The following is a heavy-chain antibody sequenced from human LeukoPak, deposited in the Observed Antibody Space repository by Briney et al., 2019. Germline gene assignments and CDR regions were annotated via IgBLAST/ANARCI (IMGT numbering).Heavy chain of an antibody. Sequence: GESLRLSCAASGFTFSTYWMHWVRQAPGKGLVWVSRINTDGSSRSYSDSVKGRFTISRDNAKNTLYLQMNSLRAEDTAVYYCARSTYYYYGMDVWGQGTTVTVSS. CDR1: GFTFSTYW. CDR2: INTDGSSR. J-gene: IGHJ6*02. V-gene: IGHV3-74*01. CDR3: ARSTYYYYGMDV.